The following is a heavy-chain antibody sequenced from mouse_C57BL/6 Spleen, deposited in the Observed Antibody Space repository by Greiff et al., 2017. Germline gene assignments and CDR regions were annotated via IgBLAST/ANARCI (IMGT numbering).Heavy chain of an antibody. CDR1: GYTFTSYW. CDR3: ARGEFTTAHGY. CDR2: IHPNSGST. D-gene: IGHD1-2*01. V-gene: IGHV1-64*01. Sequence: QVQLKQPGAELVKPGASVKLSCKASGYTFTSYWMHWVKQRPGQGLEWIGMIHPNSGSTNYNEKFKSKATLTVDKSSSTAYMQLSSLTSEDSAVNYGARGEFTTAHGYWGQGTTLTVSS. J-gene: IGHJ2*01.